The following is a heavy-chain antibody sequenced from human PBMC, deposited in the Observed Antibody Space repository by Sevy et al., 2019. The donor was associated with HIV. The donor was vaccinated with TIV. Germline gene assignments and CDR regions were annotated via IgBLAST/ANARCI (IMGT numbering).Heavy chain of an antibody. V-gene: IGHV3-23*01. Sequence: GGSLRLSCAASGFTFSNYAMNWVRQAPGKGLEWVSTISGTGLSTYYADSVKGRFTISRDNSKNTLYLQMNTLRAEDTAFYFCAKVLVSMASRSGYFDYWGQGTLVTVSS. D-gene: IGHD6-6*01. CDR2: ISGTGLST. J-gene: IGHJ4*02. CDR1: GFTFSNYA. CDR3: AKVLVSMASRSGYFDY.